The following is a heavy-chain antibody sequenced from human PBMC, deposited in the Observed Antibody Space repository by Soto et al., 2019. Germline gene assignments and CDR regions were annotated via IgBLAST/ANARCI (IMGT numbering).Heavy chain of an antibody. CDR2: ISWNSGSI. J-gene: IGHJ6*03. D-gene: IGHD3-10*01. V-gene: IGHV3-9*01. CDR1: GFTFDDYA. Sequence: EVQLVESGGGLVQPGRSLRLSCAASGFTFDDYAMHWVRQAPGKGLEWVSGISWNSGSIGYADSVKGRFTISRDNAKNSLYLQLNSLRAEDTALYYWAKDRGSGSYYDYYYIDVWGKGATVTVSS. CDR3: AKDRGSGSYYDYYYIDV.